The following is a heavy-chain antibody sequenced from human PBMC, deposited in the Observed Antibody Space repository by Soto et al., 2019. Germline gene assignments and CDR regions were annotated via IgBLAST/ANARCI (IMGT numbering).Heavy chain of an antibody. CDR1: GGSIRNGDYY. V-gene: IGHV4-30-4*01. Sequence: SETLSLTCTVPGGSIRNGDYYWGWIRQPPGKGLEWIGYVYYSGTTYSHPSLNSRVSISVDTSENQFSLRLTSVTAADTAVYYCVTVNLAGAAYYFDYWGPGTLVTVSS. D-gene: IGHD1-26*01. J-gene: IGHJ4*02. CDR3: VTVNLAGAAYYFDY. CDR2: VYYSGTT.